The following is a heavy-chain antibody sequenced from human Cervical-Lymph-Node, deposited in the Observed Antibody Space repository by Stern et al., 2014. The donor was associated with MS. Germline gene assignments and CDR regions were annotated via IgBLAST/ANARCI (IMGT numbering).Heavy chain of an antibody. J-gene: IGHJ6*02. Sequence: QVTLKESGPTLGKPPQTLTLTCTFSGFSLSTSGVGVGWIRQPPGKALEWLALIYWDDDKRYSPSLKSRLTNTKDTSKNQVVLTMTNMDPVDTATYYCAHTRDSYGYFNGMDVWGQGTTVTVSS. CDR3: AHTRDSYGYFNGMDV. D-gene: IGHD5-18*01. CDR2: IYWDDDK. V-gene: IGHV2-5*02. CDR1: GFSLSTSGVG.